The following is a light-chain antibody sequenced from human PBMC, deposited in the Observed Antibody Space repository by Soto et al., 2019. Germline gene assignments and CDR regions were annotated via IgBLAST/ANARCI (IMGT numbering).Light chain of an antibody. J-gene: IGKJ1*01. CDR1: QSVSSN. V-gene: IGKV3-15*01. Sequence: DIVLTQSPATLCSFPGDRVILSCRASQSVSSNLAWYQQKPGQAPRLLIYGASTRATGIPARFSGSGSGTDFTLTISSLQPEDFATYYCQQYNSYSFGQGTKVDIK. CDR3: QQYNSYS. CDR2: GAS.